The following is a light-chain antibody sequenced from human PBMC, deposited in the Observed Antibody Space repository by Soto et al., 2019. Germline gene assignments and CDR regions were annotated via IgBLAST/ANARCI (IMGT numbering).Light chain of an antibody. J-gene: IGKJ1*01. CDR2: ATS. CDR3: LQDYSYPRT. CDR1: QDIRTE. V-gene: IGKV1-6*01. Sequence: AIQMTQYPSSLSASVGGRVTITCRASQDIRTELGWYQQKPGNAPKLLIYATSILQSGVPSRFSGIGSGTDFTLTISSLQPEDFATYYCLQDYSYPRTFGQGTKVDIK.